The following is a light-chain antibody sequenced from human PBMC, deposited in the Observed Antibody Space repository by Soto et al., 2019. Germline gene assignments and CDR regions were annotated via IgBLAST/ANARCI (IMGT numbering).Light chain of an antibody. J-gene: IGKJ1*01. CDR1: QSVSSN. CDR3: QQYNKWPRT. Sequence: EIGMTKSPATLSVSPGEKATLSFRASQSVSSNLAWYQQKPGQAPRLLIYGASTRATGIPARFSGSGSGTEFTRTISSLQSEDFAVYYCQQYNKWPRTFGQGTKVDI. CDR2: GAS. V-gene: IGKV3-15*01.